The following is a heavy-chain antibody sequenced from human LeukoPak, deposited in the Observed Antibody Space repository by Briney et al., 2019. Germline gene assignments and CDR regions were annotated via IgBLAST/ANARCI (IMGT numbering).Heavy chain of an antibody. CDR1: GFTFSSYG. Sequence: PGGSLRLSCAASGFTFSSYGMHWVRQAPGKGLEWVAVIWYDGSNKFYADSVKGRFTISRDNSKNTLYLQMNSLRAEDTAVYYCARAVPPTGRAFDIWGQGTMVTVSP. J-gene: IGHJ3*02. D-gene: IGHD1-14*01. CDR2: IWYDGSNK. CDR3: ARAVPPTGRAFDI. V-gene: IGHV3-33*01.